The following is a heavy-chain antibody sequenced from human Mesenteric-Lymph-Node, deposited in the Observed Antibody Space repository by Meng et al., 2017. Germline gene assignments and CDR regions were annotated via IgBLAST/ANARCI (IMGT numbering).Heavy chain of an antibody. V-gene: IGHV3-23*01. CDR3: AKDLATMAD. Sequence: GESLKISCAASGFTFNSYTMSWVRQSPGKGLAWVPTISGSGVSIYYADSVKGRFTISRDNSKNTLYLQMNSLRAEDTAVYYCAKDLATMADWGQGTLVTVSS. D-gene: IGHD5-12*01. CDR2: ISGSGVSI. J-gene: IGHJ4*02. CDR1: GFTFNSYT.